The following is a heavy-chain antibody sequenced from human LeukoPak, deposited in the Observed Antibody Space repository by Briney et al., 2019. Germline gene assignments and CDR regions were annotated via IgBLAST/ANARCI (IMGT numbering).Heavy chain of an antibody. Sequence: PGGSLRLSCAASGFTFSSYGMHWVRQAPGKGLEWVAVISYDGSNKYYADSVKGRFTISRDNSKNTLYLQMNSLRAEDTAVYYCASWYNWKRYFDYWGQGTLVTVSS. CDR2: ISYDGSNK. V-gene: IGHV3-30*03. CDR3: ASWYNWKRYFDY. J-gene: IGHJ4*02. CDR1: GFTFSSYG. D-gene: IGHD1-20*01.